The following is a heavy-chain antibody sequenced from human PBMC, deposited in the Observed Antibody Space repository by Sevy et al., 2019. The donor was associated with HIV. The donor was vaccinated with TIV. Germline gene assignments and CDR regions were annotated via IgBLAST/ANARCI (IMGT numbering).Heavy chain of an antibody. CDR2: ISSNGGTV. CDR3: ANLDEY. CDR1: GFTFRNHE. J-gene: IGHJ4*02. Sequence: GGSLRLSCAASGFTFRNHEMNWVRQAPGKGLEWISYISSNGGTVYYADSVRGRFTISRDNAKNSLYLQMNSLRAEDTALYYCANLDEYWGQGTLVTVSS. V-gene: IGHV3-48*03.